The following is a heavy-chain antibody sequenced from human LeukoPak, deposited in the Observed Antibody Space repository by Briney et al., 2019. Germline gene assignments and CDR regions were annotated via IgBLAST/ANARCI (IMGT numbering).Heavy chain of an antibody. D-gene: IGHD3-9*01. CDR3: ARLHYDVLTGPFDY. J-gene: IGHJ4*02. Sequence: SGGSLRLSCAASGITVSTNYMSWARQAPGKGLEWVSIIYSGGATFYADSVKGRFTISRENSKNTLWLQMNSLRAEDTAVYYCARLHYDVLTGPFDYWGQGTLVTVSS. CDR1: GITVSTNY. V-gene: IGHV3-66*04. CDR2: IYSGGAT.